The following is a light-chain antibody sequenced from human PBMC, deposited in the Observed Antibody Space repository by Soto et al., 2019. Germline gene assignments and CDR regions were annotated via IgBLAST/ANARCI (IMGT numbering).Light chain of an antibody. V-gene: IGKV3-20*01. CDR3: MQALHPIT. Sequence: EIVMTQSPATLSVSPGGRATLSCRASQSVSNNYLAWYQQKPGQAPRLLLYGASNRATGIPDRFSGSGSGTDFTLKISRVEAEDVGVYYCMQALHPITFGQGTRLEIK. J-gene: IGKJ5*01. CDR2: GAS. CDR1: QSVSNNY.